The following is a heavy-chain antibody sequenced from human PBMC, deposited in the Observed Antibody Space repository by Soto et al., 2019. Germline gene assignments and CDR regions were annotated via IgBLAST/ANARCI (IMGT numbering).Heavy chain of an antibody. V-gene: IGHV3-23*01. CDR1: GFTFSSYA. D-gene: IGHD3-22*01. CDR2: ISGSGGST. J-gene: IGHJ4*02. CDR3: TKWRSYYYDSSGYYYDY. Sequence: GGSLRLSCAASGFTFSSYAMSWVRQAPGKGLEWVSAISGSGGSTYYADSVKGRFTISRDNSKNTLYLQMNSLRAEDTAVYYCTKWRSYYYDSSGYYYDYWGQGTLVTVSS.